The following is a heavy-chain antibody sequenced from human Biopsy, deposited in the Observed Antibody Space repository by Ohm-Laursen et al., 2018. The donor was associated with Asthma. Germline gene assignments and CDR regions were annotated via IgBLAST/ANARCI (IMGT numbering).Heavy chain of an antibody. D-gene: IGHD3-22*01. CDR1: GDSIRRDY. J-gene: IGHJ4*02. V-gene: IGHV4-59*12. Sequence: SETLSLTCTVSGDSIRRDYWSWIRQPPGRGLEWVGYIYYSGSTNYNPSLKSRVSISIDTSKNQFSLKLSSVTAADTAVYYCARAQDYYDSRGYYRSFDYWGQGTLVTVSS. CDR3: ARAQDYYDSRGYYRSFDY. CDR2: IYYSGST.